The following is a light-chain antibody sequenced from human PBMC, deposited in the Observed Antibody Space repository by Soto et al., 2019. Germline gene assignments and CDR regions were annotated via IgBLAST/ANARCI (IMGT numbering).Light chain of an antibody. V-gene: IGKV1-5*01. CDR1: QSVRSW. J-gene: IGKJ4*01. CDR3: QQYDNYPLT. Sequence: DIQMTQSPSTLSASVGDRVTITCRASQSVRSWLAWYQQKPGRAPKFLIYDASSLESGVPSRFSGSGSGTELTLTNSNLQPDDFATYYCQQYDNYPLTFGVGTKVEI. CDR2: DAS.